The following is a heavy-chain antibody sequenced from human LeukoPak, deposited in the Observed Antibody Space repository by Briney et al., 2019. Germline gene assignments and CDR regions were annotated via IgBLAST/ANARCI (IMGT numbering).Heavy chain of an antibody. Sequence: SETLSLTCTVSGGSISNSAYYWGWIRQPPGKGLEWIGTIYYSGNTYYNPSLKSRVSISVDTSKNQFSLKLSSVTAADTALYYCARQAVAGNGFDYWGQGTLVTVSS. CDR1: GGSISNSAYY. CDR2: IYYSGNT. D-gene: IGHD6-19*01. J-gene: IGHJ4*02. V-gene: IGHV4-39*01. CDR3: ARQAVAGNGFDY.